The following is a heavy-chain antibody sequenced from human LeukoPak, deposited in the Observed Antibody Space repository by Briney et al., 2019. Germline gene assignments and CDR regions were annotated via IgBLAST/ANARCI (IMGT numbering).Heavy chain of an antibody. V-gene: IGHV3-7*04. D-gene: IGHD3-16*01. CDR3: ARAGRGWGKTVDY. Sequence: GRSLRLSCAASGLTFSIHWVSWVRQAPRKGLEWVANIKQYGSEKYYMDSVKGRFTISRDNAKNSLYLQMNRLRADDTAGDYCARAGRGWGKTVDYWGQGTRVTVSS. J-gene: IGHJ4*02. CDR1: GLTFSIHW. CDR2: IKQYGSEK.